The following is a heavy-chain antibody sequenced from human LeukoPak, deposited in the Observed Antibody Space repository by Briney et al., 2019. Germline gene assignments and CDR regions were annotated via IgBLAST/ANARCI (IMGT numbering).Heavy chain of an antibody. CDR1: GGSISSYY. CDR3: ARGVRKYSSPPLDY. Sequence: SETLSLTCTVSGGSISSYYWSWIRQPPGKGLEWIGYIYYSGSTNYNPSLKSRVTISVDTSKNQFSLKLSSVTAADTAVYYCARGVRKYSSPPLDYWGQGTLVTVSS. V-gene: IGHV4-59*01. CDR2: IYYSGST. D-gene: IGHD6-6*01. J-gene: IGHJ4*02.